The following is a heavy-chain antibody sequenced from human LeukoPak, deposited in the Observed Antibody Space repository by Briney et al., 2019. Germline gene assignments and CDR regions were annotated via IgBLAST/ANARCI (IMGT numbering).Heavy chain of an antibody. CDR3: ARAAWGYSGYDSDY. D-gene: IGHD5-12*01. V-gene: IGHV1-18*04. CDR1: GYTFTSYG. CDR2: ISAYNGNT. J-gene: IGHJ4*02. Sequence: ASVKVSCKASGYTFTSYGISWVRQAPGQGLEWMGWISAYNGNTNYAQKLQGRVTMTTDTSTSTAYMELRSLRSDDTAVYYCARAAWGYSGYDSDYWAREPWSPSPQ.